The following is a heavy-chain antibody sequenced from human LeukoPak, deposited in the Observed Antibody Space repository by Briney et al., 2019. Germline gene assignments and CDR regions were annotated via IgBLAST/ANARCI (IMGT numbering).Heavy chain of an antibody. CDR2: IIPIFGTA. V-gene: IGHV1-69*13. J-gene: IGHJ6*02. CDR1: GGTFSSYA. Sequence: ASVTVSCTASGGTFSSYAISWVRQAPGQGLEWMGGIIPIFGTANYAQKFQGRVTITADESTSTAYMELSSLRSEDTAVYYCARGYYDSSGYYHYYYYYYGMDVWGQGTTVTVSS. CDR3: ARGYYDSSGYYHYYYYYYGMDV. D-gene: IGHD3-22*01.